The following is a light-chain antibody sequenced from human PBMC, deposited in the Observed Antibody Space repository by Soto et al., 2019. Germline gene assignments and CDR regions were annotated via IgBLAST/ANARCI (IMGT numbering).Light chain of an antibody. CDR2: EGS. V-gene: IGLV2-23*01. CDR3: CSFERSITFV. CDR1: SSDVGSYNL. J-gene: IGLJ2*01. Sequence: QSVLTQPASVSGSPGQSITISCTGSSSDVGSYNLVSWYQQLPGEAPKLMIYEGSKRPSGVSNRFSGSKSGNTASLTISGPQSEVEGDYHCCSFERSITFVFGGGTKLTVL.